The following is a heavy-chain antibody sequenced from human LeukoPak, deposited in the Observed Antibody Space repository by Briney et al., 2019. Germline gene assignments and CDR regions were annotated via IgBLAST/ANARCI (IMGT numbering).Heavy chain of an antibody. D-gene: IGHD3-9*01. Sequence: GGSLRLFCAASGFTFSNYAMSWVRQAPGKGLEWVPAITGSGGNTYYADSVKGRFTISRDNSKNTVFLQMNSLRAEDTAVYYCAKWGDYDVLTGYYVADYWGQGTLVTVSS. CDR3: AKWGDYDVLTGYYVADY. CDR1: GFTFSNYA. J-gene: IGHJ4*02. CDR2: ITGSGGNT. V-gene: IGHV3-23*01.